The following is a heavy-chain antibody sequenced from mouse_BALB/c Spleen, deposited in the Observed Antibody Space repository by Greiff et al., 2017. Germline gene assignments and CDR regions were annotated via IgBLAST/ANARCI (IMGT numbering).Heavy chain of an antibody. CDR3: ARDYYYGSKYYYAMDY. CDR1: GFTFSSYG. V-gene: IGHV5-6-3*01. J-gene: IGHJ4*01. Sequence: EVHLVESGGGLVQPGGSLKLSCAASGFTFSSYGMSWVRQTPDKRLELVATINSNGGSTYYPDSVKGRFTISRDNAKNTLYLQMSSLKSEDTAMYYCARDYYYGSKYYYAMDYWGQGTSVTVSS. CDR2: INSNGGST. D-gene: IGHD1-1*01.